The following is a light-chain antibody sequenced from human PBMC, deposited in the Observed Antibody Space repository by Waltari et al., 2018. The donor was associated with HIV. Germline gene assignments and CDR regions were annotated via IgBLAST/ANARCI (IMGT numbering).Light chain of an antibody. J-gene: IGKJ2*01. CDR3: QQYYSSPLT. CDR1: QSVLYSSNNKNY. Sequence: DIVMTQSPDSLAVSLGERVTINCKSSQSVLYSSNNKNYLAWYQQKPGQPPKLLIYWASTRESGVPDRVSGSGSGTDFTLTISSLQAEDVAVYYCQQYYSSPLTFGQGTKLEIK. CDR2: WAS. V-gene: IGKV4-1*01.